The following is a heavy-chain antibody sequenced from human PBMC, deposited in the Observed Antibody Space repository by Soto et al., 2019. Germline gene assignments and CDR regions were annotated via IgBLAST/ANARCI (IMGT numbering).Heavy chain of an antibody. CDR3: ARDQQWMVGRQDY. V-gene: IGHV3-23*01. CDR1: GFTFRSFP. D-gene: IGHD6-19*01. Sequence: PGGPLLLPCAASGFTFRSFPIIGVRNSPGKGLDWVSAISGSGGSTYSADSVKGRFTISRDNSKNTLYLQMNSLRAEDTAVYYCARDQQWMVGRQDYWGQGTMVTGSS. J-gene: IGHJ4*02. CDR2: ISGSGGST.